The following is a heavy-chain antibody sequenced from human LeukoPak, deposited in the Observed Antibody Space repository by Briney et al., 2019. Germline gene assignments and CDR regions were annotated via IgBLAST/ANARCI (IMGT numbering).Heavy chain of an antibody. CDR1: GGSISSYY. CDR3: ARDGGSSGNGAYYMDV. Sequence: SETLSLTCTVSGGSISSYYWSWIRQPAGKGLEWIGRIYTSGSTNYNPSLKSRVTMSVDTSKNQFSLKLSSVTAADTAVYYCARDGGSSGNGAYYMDVWGKGTTVTVSS. CDR2: IYTSGST. D-gene: IGHD2-15*01. J-gene: IGHJ6*03. V-gene: IGHV4-4*07.